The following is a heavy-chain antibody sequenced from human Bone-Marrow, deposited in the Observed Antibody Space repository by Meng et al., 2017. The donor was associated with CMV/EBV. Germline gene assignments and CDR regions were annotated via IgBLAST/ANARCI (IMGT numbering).Heavy chain of an antibody. CDR1: GGTFNNYI. D-gene: IGHD6-13*01. CDR3: ARGSSWIDY. V-gene: IGHV1-69*01. J-gene: IGHJ4*02. CDR2: IIPISDTA. Sequence: KISYKASGGTFNNYIITCVRQAPGQGLECMGGIIPISDTANYGQKFEDRVTITAAESSSTAYMELSSLRSGDTAFYSCARGSSWIDYWGQGTLVTVSS.